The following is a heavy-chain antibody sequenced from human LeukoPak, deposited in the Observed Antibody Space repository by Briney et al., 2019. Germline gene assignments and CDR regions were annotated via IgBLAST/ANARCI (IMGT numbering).Heavy chain of an antibody. J-gene: IGHJ4*02. CDR3: ALAGPAAPFDY. D-gene: IGHD2-2*01. CDR2: ISGSGGNT. Sequence: GGSLRLSCAASGFTFSSYAMSWVRQAPGKGLEWVSVISGSGGNTYYADSVKGRFTLSRDNAKNSLYLQMNSLRVEDTAVYYCALAGPAAPFDYWGQGTLVTVSS. V-gene: IGHV3-23*01. CDR1: GFTFSSYA.